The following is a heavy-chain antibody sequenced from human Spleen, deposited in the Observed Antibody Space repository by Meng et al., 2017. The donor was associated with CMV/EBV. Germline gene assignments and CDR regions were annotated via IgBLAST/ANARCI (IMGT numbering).Heavy chain of an antibody. CDR1: GFTFDDYA. CDR2: ISWNSGSI. J-gene: IGHJ6*02. CDR3: ARQSVSLSGYYYYGMDV. D-gene: IGHD1-26*01. Sequence: GGSLRLSCAASGFTFDDYAMHWVRQAPGKGLEWVSGISWNSGSIGYADSVKGRFTISRDNAKNSLYLQMNSLRAEDTAVYYCARQSVSLSGYYYYGMDVWGQGTTVTVSS. V-gene: IGHV3-9*01.